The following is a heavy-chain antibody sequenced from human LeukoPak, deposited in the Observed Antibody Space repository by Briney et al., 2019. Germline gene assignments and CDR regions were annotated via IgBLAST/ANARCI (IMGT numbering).Heavy chain of an antibody. CDR1: GYTFTSYG. V-gene: IGHV1-18*01. D-gene: IGHD3-22*01. J-gene: IGHJ6*02. CDR3: ARSYFDSSGYYWGGYYYYYGMDV. CDR2: ISAYNGNT. Sequence: ASVKVSCKASGYTFTSYGISWVRQAPGQGLEWMGWISAYNGNTNYAQKLQGRVTMTTDTSTSTAYMELRSLRPDDTAVYYCARSYFDSSGYYWGGYYYYYGMDVWGQGTTVTVSS.